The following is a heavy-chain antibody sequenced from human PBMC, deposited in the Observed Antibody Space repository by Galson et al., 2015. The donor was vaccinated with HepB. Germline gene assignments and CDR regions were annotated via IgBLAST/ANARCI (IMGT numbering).Heavy chain of an antibody. CDR1: GYTFTNYA. CDR3: ARDGASDYCFDY. Sequence: SVKVSCKASGYTFTNYAIHWVRQAPGQRLEWMGWINAGNGNIKYSQKFQGRVTIARDTPANIVYMELTSLRSEDTAVYYCARDGASDYCFDYWGQGTLVTVSS. D-gene: IGHD4-17*01. V-gene: IGHV1-3*01. CDR2: INAGNGNI. J-gene: IGHJ4*02.